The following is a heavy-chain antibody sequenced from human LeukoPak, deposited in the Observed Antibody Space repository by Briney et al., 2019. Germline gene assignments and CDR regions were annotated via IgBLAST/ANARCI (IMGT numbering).Heavy chain of an antibody. CDR1: GFTFSSYW. CDR3: ARDAKGWSPLDY. Sequence: GGSLRLSCVASGFTFSSYWIHWVRQAPGKGLVWVSRVDSDGSSTTYADSVKGRFTVSRDNAKNTLYLQMNSLRAEDTAVYYCARDAKGWSPLDYWGQGTLVTVSS. CDR2: VDSDGSST. J-gene: IGHJ4*02. V-gene: IGHV3-74*03. D-gene: IGHD6-19*01.